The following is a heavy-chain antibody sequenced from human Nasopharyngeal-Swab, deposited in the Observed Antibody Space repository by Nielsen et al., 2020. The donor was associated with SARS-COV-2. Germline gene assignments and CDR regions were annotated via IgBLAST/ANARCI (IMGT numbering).Heavy chain of an antibody. D-gene: IGHD4-17*01. CDR1: GFIFSDYS. J-gene: IGHJ4*02. CDR2: IRGSNDI. CDR3: ARGGPYGDYEPFDY. Sequence: GGSLRLSCAASGFIFSDYSMNWVRQAPGKGLEWISYIRGSNDIYYADSVKGRFTISRDHAKNSLYLQMSSLRVEDTAVYYCARGGPYGDYEPFDYWGQGTLVTVSS. V-gene: IGHV3-69-1*01.